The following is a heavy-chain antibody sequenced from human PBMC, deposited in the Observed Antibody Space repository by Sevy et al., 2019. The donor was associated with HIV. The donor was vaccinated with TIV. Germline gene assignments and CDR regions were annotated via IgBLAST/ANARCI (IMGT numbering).Heavy chain of an antibody. J-gene: IGHJ4*02. V-gene: IGHV3-30*04. CDR2: ISYDGSNK. CDR1: GFTFSSYA. D-gene: IGHD3-3*02. Sequence: GGSLRLSCAASGFTFSSYAMHWVRQAPGKGLEWVAVISYDGSNKYYADSVKGRFTISRDNSKNKLYLQMNSLRAEDTAVYYCARGGPNPIYYFDFWGQGTLVTVSS. CDR3: ARGGPNPIYYFDF.